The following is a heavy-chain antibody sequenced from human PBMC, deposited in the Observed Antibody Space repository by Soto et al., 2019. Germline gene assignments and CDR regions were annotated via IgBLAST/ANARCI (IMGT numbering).Heavy chain of an antibody. D-gene: IGHD3-10*01. J-gene: IGHJ6*02. V-gene: IGHV3-33*01. CDR3: ARDPCGSGSYYHPYYYYYGMDV. CDR1: GFTFSSYG. CDR2: IWYDGSSK. Sequence: GGSLRLSCAASGFTFSSYGMHWDRQAPGKGLEWVAVIWYDGSSKYYADSVKGRFTISRDNSKNTLYLQMNSLRAEDTAVYYCARDPCGSGSYYHPYYYYYGMDVWGQGTTVTVSS.